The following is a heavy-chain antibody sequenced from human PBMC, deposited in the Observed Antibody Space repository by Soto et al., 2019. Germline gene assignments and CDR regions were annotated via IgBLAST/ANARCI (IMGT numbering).Heavy chain of an antibody. Sequence: SETLSLTCTVSGGSISSYYWSWIRQPPGKGLEWIGYIYYSGSTNYNPSLKSRVTISVDTSKNQFSLKLSSVTAADTAVFYCARDQRRGDYGDYVEDYYYGMDVWGQGTTVTVSS. D-gene: IGHD4-17*01. CDR1: GGSISSYY. CDR3: ARDQRRGDYGDYVEDYYYGMDV. J-gene: IGHJ6*02. CDR2: IYYSGST. V-gene: IGHV4-59*01.